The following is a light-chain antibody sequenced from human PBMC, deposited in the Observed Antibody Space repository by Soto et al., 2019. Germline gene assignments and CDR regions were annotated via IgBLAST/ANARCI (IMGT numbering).Light chain of an antibody. CDR2: DVT. J-gene: IGLJ1*01. CDR3: SSYTSSSTYV. V-gene: IGLV2-18*02. Sequence: HSVLTQPPSVSGSPGQSVAISCTGTSSDVGNYNRVSWYQQPPGTAPKLIIYDVTNRPSGVPDRFSGSKSGNTASLTISGLQADDEADYYCSSYTSSSTYVFGTGTKVTVL. CDR1: SSDVGNYNR.